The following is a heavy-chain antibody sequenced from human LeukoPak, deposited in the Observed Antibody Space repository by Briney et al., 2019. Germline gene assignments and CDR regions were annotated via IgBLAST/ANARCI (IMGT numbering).Heavy chain of an antibody. V-gene: IGHV4-59*08. CDR2: IYYSGST. D-gene: IGHD6-13*01. CDR1: GGSISSYY. CDR3: ARLEGIAAAGPMGWFDP. Sequence: PSETLSLTCTVSGGSISSYYWSWIRQPPGKGLEWIGYIYYSGSTNYNPSLKSRVTISVDTSKNQFSLKLSSVTAADTAVYYCARLEGIAAAGPMGWFDPWGQGTLVTVS. J-gene: IGHJ5*02.